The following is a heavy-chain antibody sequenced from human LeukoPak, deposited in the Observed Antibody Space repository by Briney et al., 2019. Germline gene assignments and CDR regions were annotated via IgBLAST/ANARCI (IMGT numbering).Heavy chain of an antibody. D-gene: IGHD3-3*01. CDR1: GFTFSSYG. Sequence: PGWSLRLSCAASGFTFSSYGMYWVRQAPGKGLEWLAVISSDGSNKYYADSVKGRFTISRDNSKNTLDLQMNSLRTEDTAVYYCAKGHYDFWSGHFDFWGQGTLVTVSS. V-gene: IGHV3-30*18. CDR3: AKGHYDFWSGHFDF. J-gene: IGHJ4*02. CDR2: ISSDGSNK.